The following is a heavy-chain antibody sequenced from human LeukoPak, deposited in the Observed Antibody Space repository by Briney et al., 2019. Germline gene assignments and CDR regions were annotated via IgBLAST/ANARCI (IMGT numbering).Heavy chain of an antibody. J-gene: IGHJ4*02. CDR1: GGTFSSYA. Sequence: SVKVSCKASGGTFSSYAISWVRQAPGQGLEWMGGIIPIFGTANYAQKFQGRVTITADESTSTAYMELSSLRSEDTAVYYCARGKGYGSGSYYKPYFDYWGQGTLVTVSS. CDR2: IIPIFGTA. CDR3: ARGKGYGSGSYYKPYFDY. V-gene: IGHV1-69*01. D-gene: IGHD3-10*01.